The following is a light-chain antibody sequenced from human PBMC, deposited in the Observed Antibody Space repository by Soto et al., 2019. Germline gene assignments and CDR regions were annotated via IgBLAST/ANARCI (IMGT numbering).Light chain of an antibody. V-gene: IGLV2-23*01. J-gene: IGLJ2*01. Sequence: QSALTQPASVSGSPGQSITVSCTGASSEVGSYNLVSWYQQHPGKAPKLIIYEGTKRPSGISNRLSGSNSGNTASLTISGLQAEDEADYYCCSYAGGSLVFGGGTKVTVL. CDR1: SSEVGSYNL. CDR2: EGT. CDR3: CSYAGGSLV.